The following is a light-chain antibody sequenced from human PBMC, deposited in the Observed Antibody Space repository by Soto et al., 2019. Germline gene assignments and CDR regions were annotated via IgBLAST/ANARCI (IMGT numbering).Light chain of an antibody. Sequence: DIQMTQSPSTLSASVGDRVTITCRASESISNFLAWYQQKPGKAPNLLIYKASSLESGVPSRFSGSGSETEFTLTISGLQPGDSATYYCQQYNSYSPTFGQGTKVDIK. V-gene: IGKV1-5*03. J-gene: IGKJ1*01. CDR2: KAS. CDR3: QQYNSYSPT. CDR1: ESISNF.